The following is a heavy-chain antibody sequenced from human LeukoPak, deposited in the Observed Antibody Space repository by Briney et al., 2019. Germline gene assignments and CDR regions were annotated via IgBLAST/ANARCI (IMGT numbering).Heavy chain of an antibody. CDR3: GRLNTDWGFLFDS. CDR1: GGSIRSYY. V-gene: IGHV4-59*04. D-gene: IGHD7-27*01. CDR2: IYYSGGI. Sequence: PSETLSLTCTVSGGSIRSYYWSWVRQPPGKGLEWIGTIYYSGGIYYNQSLRGRVALSVDTSKNQFSLKLTSVTAADTAVYYCGRLNTDWGFLFDSWGQGTLVTVSS. J-gene: IGHJ4*02.